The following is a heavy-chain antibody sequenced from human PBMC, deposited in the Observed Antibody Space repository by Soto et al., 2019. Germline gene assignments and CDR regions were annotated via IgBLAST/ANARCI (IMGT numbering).Heavy chain of an antibody. J-gene: IGHJ4*02. V-gene: IGHV1-24*01. CDR3: ATDRTGLVAATRRFDY. CDR1: GYTLTELT. Sequence: GASVKVSCKVSGYTLTELTMHWVRQAPGKGLEWMGGFDPEDGETIYAQKFQGRVTMTEDTSTDTAYMELSSLRSEDTAVYYCATDRTGLVAATRRFDYWGQGTLVTVSS. D-gene: IGHD2-15*01. CDR2: FDPEDGET.